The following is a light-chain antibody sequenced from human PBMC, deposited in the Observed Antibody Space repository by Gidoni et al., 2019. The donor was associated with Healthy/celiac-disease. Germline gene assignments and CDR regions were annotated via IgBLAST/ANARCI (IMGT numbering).Light chain of an antibody. CDR2: YDD. Sequence: QSVLTQPPSVSEAPRQRVTISCSGSSSNIGNNAVNWYQQLPGKAPKLLIYYDDLLPSGVSDRFSGSKSGTSASRAISGLQSEDEAYYYCAAWDDSLNGYVFGTGTKVTVL. V-gene: IGLV1-36*01. CDR3: AAWDDSLNGYV. J-gene: IGLJ1*01. CDR1: SSNIGNNA.